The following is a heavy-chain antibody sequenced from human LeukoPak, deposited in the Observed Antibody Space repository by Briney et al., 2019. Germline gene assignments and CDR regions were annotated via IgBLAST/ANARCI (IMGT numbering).Heavy chain of an antibody. CDR1: GFTFSSYA. CDR2: ISYDGSNK. D-gene: IGHD3-3*01. J-gene: IGHJ4*02. Sequence: GSLRLSCAASGFTFSSYAMHWVRQAPGKGLEWVAVISYDGSNKYYADSVKGRFTISRDNSKNTLYLQMNSLRAEDTAVYYCARWGGQYDFWSGYYSFDYWGQGTLVTVSS. V-gene: IGHV3-30*04. CDR3: ARWGGQYDFWSGYYSFDY.